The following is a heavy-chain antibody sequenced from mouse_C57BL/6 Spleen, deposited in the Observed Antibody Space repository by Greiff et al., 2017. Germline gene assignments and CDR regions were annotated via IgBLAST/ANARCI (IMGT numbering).Heavy chain of an antibody. J-gene: IGHJ2*01. CDR2: IRNKANNHAT. CDR3: TRQEYYYCNYFDY. CDR1: GFTFSDAW. D-gene: IGHD2-1*01. Sequence: EVMLVESGGGLVQPGGSMKLSCAASGFTFSDAWMDWVRQSPEKGLEWVAEIRNKANNHATYYAESVKGRFTISRDDSKSSVYLQMNSLRAEDTGIYYCTRQEYYYCNYFDYWGQGTTLTVSS. V-gene: IGHV6-6*01.